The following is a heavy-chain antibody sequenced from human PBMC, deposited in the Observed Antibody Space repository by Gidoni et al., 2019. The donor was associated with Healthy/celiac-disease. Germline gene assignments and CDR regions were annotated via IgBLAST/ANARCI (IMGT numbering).Heavy chain of an antibody. J-gene: IGHJ4*02. CDR1: GGTFSSYA. CDR3: ASRRLYYYDSSGYRSVSHFDY. D-gene: IGHD3-22*01. CDR2: IIPILGIA. Sequence: QVQLVQSGAEVKKPGSSVKVSCKASGGTFSSYAISWVRQAPGQGLEWMGRIIPILGIANYAQKFQGRVTITADKSTSTAYMELSSLRSEDTAVYYCASRRLYYYDSSGYRSVSHFDYWGQGTLVTVSS. V-gene: IGHV1-69*04.